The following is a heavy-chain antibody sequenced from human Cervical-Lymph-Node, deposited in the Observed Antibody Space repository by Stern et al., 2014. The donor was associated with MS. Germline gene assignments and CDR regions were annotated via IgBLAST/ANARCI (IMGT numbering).Heavy chain of an antibody. Sequence: QVQLQESGPGLVKPSGTLSLTCAVPGGSISSSNWWSWVRQPPGKGLEGXEEIYHSGSTNDNPSLQSRVTISLAKSKHQFALKISSGPAADTAVYYCAREGYSSSYDAFDIWGQGTMVTVSS. CDR3: AREGYSSSYDAFDI. CDR2: IYHSGST. J-gene: IGHJ3*02. CDR1: GGSISSSNW. V-gene: IGHV4-4*02. D-gene: IGHD6-6*01.